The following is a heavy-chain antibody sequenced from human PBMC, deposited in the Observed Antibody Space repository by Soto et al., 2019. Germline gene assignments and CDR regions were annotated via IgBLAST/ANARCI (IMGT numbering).Heavy chain of an antibody. J-gene: IGHJ5*02. D-gene: IGHD3-22*01. Sequence: SETLSLTCAAYGGSFSGYYWSWIRQPPGKGLEWIGEINHSGSTNYNPSLKSRVTISVDTSKNQFSLKLSSVTAADTAVYYCARGQRITMIVVVHRVWFDPWGQGTLVNVS. CDR1: GGSFSGYY. V-gene: IGHV4-34*01. CDR3: ARGQRITMIVVVHRVWFDP. CDR2: INHSGST.